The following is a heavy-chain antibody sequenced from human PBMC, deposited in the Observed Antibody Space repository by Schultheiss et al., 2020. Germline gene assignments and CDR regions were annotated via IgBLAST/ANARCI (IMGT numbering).Heavy chain of an antibody. D-gene: IGHD3-3*01. Sequence: SETLSLTCAVSGGSISSSNWWSWVRQPPGKGLEWIGEIYHSGSTNNNPSLKSRVTISVDTSKNQFSLKLSSVTAADTAVYYCARLQSRITIFGVVNQFDYWGQGTLVTVSS. V-gene: IGHV4-4*02. J-gene: IGHJ4*02. CDR2: IYHSGST. CDR1: GGSISSSNW. CDR3: ARLQSRITIFGVVNQFDY.